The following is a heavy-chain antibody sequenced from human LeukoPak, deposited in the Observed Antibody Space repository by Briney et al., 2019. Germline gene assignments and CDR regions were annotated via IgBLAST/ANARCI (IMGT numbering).Heavy chain of an antibody. Sequence: SETLSLTCTLSGGSISTYYWSWIRQPPGKGLEWIGYIYHSGSTNYNPSLKSRVTISVDTSKNQFSLKLSSVTAADTAVYYCTRGGGYASPIGYWGQGALVTVSS. D-gene: IGHD5-12*01. CDR1: GGSISTYY. CDR2: IYHSGST. J-gene: IGHJ4*02. V-gene: IGHV4-59*01. CDR3: TRGGGYASPIGY.